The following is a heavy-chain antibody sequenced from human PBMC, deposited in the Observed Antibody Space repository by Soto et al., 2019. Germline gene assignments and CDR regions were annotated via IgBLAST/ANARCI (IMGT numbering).Heavy chain of an antibody. J-gene: IGHJ6*02. D-gene: IGHD3-10*01. CDR3: ARDQVIMVRGVILFTRRFSGMDV. V-gene: IGHV3-48*03. Sequence: PGGSLRLSCAASGFTFSSYEMNWVRQAPGKGLEWVSYISSSGSTIYYADSVKGRFTISRDNAKNSLYLQMNSLRAEDTAVYYCARDQVIMVRGVILFTRRFSGMDVWGQGTTVTVSS. CDR1: GFTFSSYE. CDR2: ISSSGSTI.